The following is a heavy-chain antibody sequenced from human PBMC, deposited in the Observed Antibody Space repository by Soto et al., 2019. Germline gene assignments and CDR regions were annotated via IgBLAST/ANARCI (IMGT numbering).Heavy chain of an antibody. D-gene: IGHD3-10*01. V-gene: IGHV1-69*12. CDR2: IIPIFGTA. Sequence: VQLVQSGAEVKKPGSSVKVSCKASGGTFSSYGVSWVRQAPGQGLEWMGGIIPIFGTANHAQKFQGRVTMTADESTSTAYMELSSLRSEDTAVYYCARSGARPGDYYYGMVVWGQGTTVTVSS. CDR1: GGTFSSYG. CDR3: ARSGARPGDYYYGMVV. J-gene: IGHJ6*02.